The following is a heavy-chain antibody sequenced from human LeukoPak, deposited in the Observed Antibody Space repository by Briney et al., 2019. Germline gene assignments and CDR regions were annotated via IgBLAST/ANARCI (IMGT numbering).Heavy chain of an antibody. V-gene: IGHV3-23*01. CDR2: ISGSGGST. CDR1: GFTFSSYA. CDR3: ANSPSWWAYCGGDCYFLY. Sequence: PGGSLRLSCAASGFTFSSYAMSWVRQAPGKGLEWVSAISGSGGSTYYADSVKGRFTISRDNSKNTLYLQMNSLRAEDTAVYYCANSPSWWAYCGGDCYFLYWGQGTLVTVSS. J-gene: IGHJ4*02. D-gene: IGHD2-21*02.